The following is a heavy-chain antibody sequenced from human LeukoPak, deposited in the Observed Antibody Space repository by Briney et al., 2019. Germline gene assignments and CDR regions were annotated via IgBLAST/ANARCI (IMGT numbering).Heavy chain of an antibody. Sequence: GGSLRLSCAASGFTFSSYAVSWVRQAPGKGLEWVSAISGSGGSTYYADSVKGRFTISRDNSKNTLYRQMNSLRAEDTAVYYCAKTPFRLEKVITDYWGQGTLVTVSS. V-gene: IGHV3-23*01. CDR1: GFTFSSYA. D-gene: IGHD3-22*01. CDR2: ISGSGGST. CDR3: AKTPFRLEKVITDY. J-gene: IGHJ4*02.